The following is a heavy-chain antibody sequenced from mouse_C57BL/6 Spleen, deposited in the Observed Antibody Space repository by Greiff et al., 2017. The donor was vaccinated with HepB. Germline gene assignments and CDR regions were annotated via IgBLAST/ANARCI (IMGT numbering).Heavy chain of an antibody. D-gene: IGHD1-1*01. CDR3: ARSRITTYAMDY. Sequence: VKLQQSGAELVKPGASVKISCKASGYAFSSYWMNWVKQRPGKGLEWIGQIYPGDGDTNYNGKFKGKATLTADKSSSTAYMQLSSLTSEDSAVYFCARSRITTYAMDYWGQGTSVTVSS. CDR2: IYPGDGDT. V-gene: IGHV1-80*01. J-gene: IGHJ4*01. CDR1: GYAFSSYW.